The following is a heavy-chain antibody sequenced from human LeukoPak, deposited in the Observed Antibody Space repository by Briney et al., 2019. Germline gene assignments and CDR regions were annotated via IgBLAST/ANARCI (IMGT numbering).Heavy chain of an antibody. V-gene: IGHV4-59*08. J-gene: IGHJ4*02. Sequence: PSETLSLTCTVSGGSISSYYWSWIRQPPGKGLEWIGYIYYSGSTNYNPSLKSRVTISVDTSKSQFSLKLSSVTAADTAVYYCARVGIAVAGTVFDYWGQGTLVTVSS. D-gene: IGHD6-19*01. CDR3: ARVGIAVAGTVFDY. CDR1: GGSISSYY. CDR2: IYYSGST.